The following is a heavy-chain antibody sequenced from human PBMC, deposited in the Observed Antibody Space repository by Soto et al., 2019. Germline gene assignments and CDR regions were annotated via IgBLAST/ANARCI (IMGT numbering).Heavy chain of an antibody. D-gene: IGHD3-3*01. J-gene: IGHJ4*02. Sequence: EVQLVESGGGLVKPGGSLRLSCAASGFTFSSYSMNWVRQAPGKGLEWVSSISSSSSYIYYADSVKGRFTISRDNAKNSLYLQMNRLRAEDTALYYCARDPPFDFWSGYSFSTVYYFDYLRQGTLVTVSS. CDR1: GFTFSSYS. CDR2: ISSSSSYI. CDR3: ARDPPFDFWSGYSFSTVYYFDY. V-gene: IGHV3-21*01.